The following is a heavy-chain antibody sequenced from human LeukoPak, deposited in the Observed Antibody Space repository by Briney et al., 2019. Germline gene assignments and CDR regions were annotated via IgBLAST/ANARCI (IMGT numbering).Heavy chain of an antibody. CDR1: GFTFSSHS. J-gene: IGHJ4*02. CDR3: ARMSGSRLPGY. D-gene: IGHD3-3*01. CDR2: ISSGSSAR. Sequence: GGSLRLSCAASGFTFSSHSMNWVRQTPGKGLEWVSYISSGSSARYYADSVKGRFTISRDDARNSLYLQVNSLRAEDTAVYYCARMSGSRLPGYWGQGTLVTVSS. V-gene: IGHV3-48*01.